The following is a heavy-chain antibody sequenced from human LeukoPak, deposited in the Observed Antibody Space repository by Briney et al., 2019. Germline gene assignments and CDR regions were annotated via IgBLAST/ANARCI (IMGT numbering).Heavy chain of an antibody. CDR3: ARFRRVGAGDY. D-gene: IGHD3-16*01. CDR1: GGSISSYY. Sequence: PSETLSLTCTVSGGSISSYYWSWIRQPPGKGLEWIGYIYYSGSTNYNPSLKSRVTISADTSKNQFFLKLSSVTAADTAVYYCARFRRVGAGDYWGQGTLVTVSS. J-gene: IGHJ4*02. V-gene: IGHV4-59*08. CDR2: IYYSGST.